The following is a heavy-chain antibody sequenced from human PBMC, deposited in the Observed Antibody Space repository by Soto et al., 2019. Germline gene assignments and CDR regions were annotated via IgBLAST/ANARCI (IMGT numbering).Heavy chain of an antibody. CDR1: VFTFSSYA. CDR2: ISGSGGST. Sequence: GSLRLSCAASVFTFSSYAMSWVRQAPGKGLEWVSAISGSGGSTYYADSVKGRFTISRDNSKNTLYLQMNSLRAEDTAVYYCAKDRAGITGTTDLDYWGQGTLVTVSS. J-gene: IGHJ4*02. V-gene: IGHV3-23*01. CDR3: AKDRAGITGTTDLDY. D-gene: IGHD1-20*01.